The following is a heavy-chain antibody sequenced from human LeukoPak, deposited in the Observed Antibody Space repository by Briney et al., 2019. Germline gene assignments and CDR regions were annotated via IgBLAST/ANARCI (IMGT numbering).Heavy chain of an antibody. CDR1: GGSISSHY. Sequence: SETLALTCTVSGGSISSHYWSGIRQPPGKGLEWIAYIYYTGTRNYNPSLESRVTISVDTSKNQISLRLSSVTAADTAVYYCARQGIDAFDIWGQGTLVTVSS. CDR2: IYYTGTR. J-gene: IGHJ3*02. V-gene: IGHV4-59*08. CDR3: ARQGIDAFDI.